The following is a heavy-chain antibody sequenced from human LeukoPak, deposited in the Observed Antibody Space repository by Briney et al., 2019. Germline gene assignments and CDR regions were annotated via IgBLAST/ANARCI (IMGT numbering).Heavy chain of an antibody. Sequence: PGGSLRPSCAASGFTFSSYSMNWVRQAPGKGLEWVSSISSSSSYIYYADSVKGRFTISRDNAKNSLYLQMNSLRAEDTAVYYCAIDRRWFPFDYWGQGTLVTVSS. J-gene: IGHJ4*02. CDR2: ISSSSSYI. V-gene: IGHV3-21*01. CDR3: AIDRRWFPFDY. CDR1: GFTFSSYS. D-gene: IGHD4-23*01.